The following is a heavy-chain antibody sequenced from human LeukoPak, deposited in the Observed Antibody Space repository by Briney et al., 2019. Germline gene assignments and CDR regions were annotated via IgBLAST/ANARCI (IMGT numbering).Heavy chain of an antibody. CDR2: ISSSSSYI. D-gene: IGHD5-12*01. V-gene: IGHV3-21*01. CDR1: GFTFSSYS. J-gene: IGHJ4*02. Sequence: PGGSLRLSCAASGFTFSSYSTNWVRQAPGKGLEWVSSISSSSSYIYYADSVKGRFTISRDNAKNSLYLQMNSLRAEDTAVYYCARVSGGGSGGYELDYWGQGTLVTVSS. CDR3: ARVSGGGSGGYELDY.